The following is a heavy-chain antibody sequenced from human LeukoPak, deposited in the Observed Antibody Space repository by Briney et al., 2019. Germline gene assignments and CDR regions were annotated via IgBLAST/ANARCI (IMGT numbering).Heavy chain of an antibody. D-gene: IGHD3-22*01. Sequence: PGGSLRLSCAASGFTFSSYWMHWVRQAPGKGLVWVSRINSDGSSTSYADSVKGRFTISRDNAKNSLYLQMNSLRAEDTAVYYCARDQRHYYDSSGYLNWFDPWGQGTLVTVSS. V-gene: IGHV3-74*01. CDR1: GFTFSSYW. CDR2: INSDGSST. CDR3: ARDQRHYYDSSGYLNWFDP. J-gene: IGHJ5*02.